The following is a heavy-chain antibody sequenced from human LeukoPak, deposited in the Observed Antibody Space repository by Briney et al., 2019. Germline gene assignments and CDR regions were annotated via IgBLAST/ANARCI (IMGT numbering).Heavy chain of an antibody. CDR1: GFTFSSYG. V-gene: IGHV3-30*02. CDR3: AKGREKYCTSTSCYHDY. CDR2: IRYHGDNK. Sequence: GGSLRLSCAASGFTFSSYGMHWVRQAPGKGLEWVAFIRYHGDNKYYADSVKGRFTISRDTSENTLYLQMNSLRVEDTAVYFCAKGREKYCTSTSCYHDYWGQGTLVTVSP. D-gene: IGHD2-2*01. J-gene: IGHJ4*02.